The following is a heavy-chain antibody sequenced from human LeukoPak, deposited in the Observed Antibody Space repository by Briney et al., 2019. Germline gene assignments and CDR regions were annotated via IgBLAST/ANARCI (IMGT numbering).Heavy chain of an antibody. J-gene: IGHJ6*03. CDR1: GYTFTDYY. V-gene: IGHV1-2*02. CDR2: INPNSGGT. CDR3: ARGALGYSYGPFRFFHYYYMDV. D-gene: IGHD5-18*01. Sequence: ASVRVSCKTSGYTFTDYYMHWVRQAPGQGLEWMGWINPNSGGTNYAQKFQGRVTMTRNTSISTAYMELSSLRSEDTAVYYCARGALGYSYGPFRFFHYYYMDVWGKGTTVTISS.